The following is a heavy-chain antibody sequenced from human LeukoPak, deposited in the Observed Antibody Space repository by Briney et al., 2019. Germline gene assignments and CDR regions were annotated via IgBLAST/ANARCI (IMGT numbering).Heavy chain of an antibody. CDR2: IYYRRST. CDR3: ASVTIFGVVGAFDI. CDR1: GGSISSYY. Sequence: SETLSFTCTVSGGSISSYYWSWIRQPPGNGLEWIGYIYYRRSTNYSPSLESRVPISVDTAKTQFTPKLSSVTAADTAVYYCASVTIFGVVGAFDIWGQGTMVTVYS. V-gene: IGHV4-59*01. D-gene: IGHD3-3*01. J-gene: IGHJ3*02.